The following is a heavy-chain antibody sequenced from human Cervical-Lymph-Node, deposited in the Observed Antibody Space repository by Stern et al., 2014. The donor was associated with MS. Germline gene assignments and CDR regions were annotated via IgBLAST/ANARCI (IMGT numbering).Heavy chain of an antibody. CDR1: GGTFSNYA. CDR2: IVPHCGKP. Sequence: QVQLVQSGAEVKKPGASVKVSCKASGGTFSNYATSWVRQAPGQGLEWMGGIVPHCGKPNYAQNFHGRVTITADESTSTAYMDLSRLRSEDTAVYYCASPLTATSVPYGYYGMDVWGQGTTVTVS. V-gene: IGHV1-69*01. J-gene: IGHJ6*02. CDR3: ASPLTATSVPYGYYGMDV. D-gene: IGHD4-17*01.